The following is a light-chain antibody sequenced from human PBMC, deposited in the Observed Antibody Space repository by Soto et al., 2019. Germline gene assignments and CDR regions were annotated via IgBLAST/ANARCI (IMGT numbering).Light chain of an antibody. CDR2: GAS. CDR1: QSVIRY. CDR3: QQYNNWPPA. V-gene: IGKV3-15*01. Sequence: EIVLTQSPATLSLSPGERATLSCRASQSVIRYLAWYQQRPGQAPRLLIYGASTRATGIPARFSGSGSGTEFTLTISSLQSEDFAVYYCQQYNNWPPAFGQGTKLEIK. J-gene: IGKJ2*01.